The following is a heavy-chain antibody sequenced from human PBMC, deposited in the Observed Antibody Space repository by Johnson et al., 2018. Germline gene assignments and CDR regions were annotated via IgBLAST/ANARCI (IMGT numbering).Heavy chain of an antibody. Sequence: EVQLVESGGGLVQPGGSLKLSCAASGFTFSGSAMHWVRQASGKGLEWVGRIRSKANSYATAYAASVKGRFTISRDDSKNTAYLQMNSLKTEDSAVYYFTRWAPGVVTARGAFDIWGQGTMVTVSS. D-gene: IGHD2-21*02. J-gene: IGHJ3*02. CDR1: GFTFSGSA. V-gene: IGHV3-73*01. CDR3: TRWAPGVVTARGAFDI. CDR2: IRSKANSYAT.